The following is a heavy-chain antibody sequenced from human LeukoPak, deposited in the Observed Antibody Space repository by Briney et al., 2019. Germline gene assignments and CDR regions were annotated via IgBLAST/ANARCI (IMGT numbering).Heavy chain of an antibody. CDR3: AKDDAWIQFGD. Sequence: SVKVSCKASGGTFSSYAISWVRQAPGQGLEWMGGIIPIFGTTNYAQKFQDRVTITADKSTSTAYMELNSLRPEDTAVYYCAKDDAWIQFGDWGRGTLVTVSS. CDR2: IIPIFGTT. D-gene: IGHD5-24*01. V-gene: IGHV1-69*06. J-gene: IGHJ4*02. CDR1: GGTFSSYA.